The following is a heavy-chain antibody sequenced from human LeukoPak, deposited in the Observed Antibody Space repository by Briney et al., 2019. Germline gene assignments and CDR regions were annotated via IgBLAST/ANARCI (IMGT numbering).Heavy chain of an antibody. CDR2: IYHSGST. CDR3: ARHPDSYQLLSVIDY. V-gene: IGHV4-30-2*01. CDR1: GGSISSGGYY. D-gene: IGHD2-2*01. Sequence: SETLSLTCTVSGGSISSGGYYWSWIRQPPGKGLEWIGYIYHSGSTYYNPSLKSRVTISVDRSKNQFSLKLSSVTAADTAVYYCARHPDSYQLLSVIDYWGQGTLVTVSS. J-gene: IGHJ4*02.